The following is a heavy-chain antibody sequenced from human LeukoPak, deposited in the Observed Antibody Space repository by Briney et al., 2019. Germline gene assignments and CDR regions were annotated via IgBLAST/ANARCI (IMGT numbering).Heavy chain of an antibody. CDR1: GGSIISRTYY. CDR3: ARHEYSGSYYGLSWFDP. Sequence: SETLSLTCTVSGGSIISRTYYWAWIRQPPGKGLEWIASIYYSGSTYYNPSLKSRVTISVDTSKNQLSLKLSSLTAADTAVYYCARHEYSGSYYGLSWFDPWGQGTLVTVSS. J-gene: IGHJ5*02. CDR2: IYYSGST. D-gene: IGHD1-26*01. V-gene: IGHV4-39*01.